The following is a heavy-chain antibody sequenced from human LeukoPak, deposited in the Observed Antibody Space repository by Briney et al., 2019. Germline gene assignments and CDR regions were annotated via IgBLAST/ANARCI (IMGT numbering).Heavy chain of an antibody. D-gene: IGHD3-10*01. CDR2: ISSSGYTI. V-gene: IGHV3-48*03. CDR3: ARPTGGQYIDY. J-gene: IGHJ4*02. Sequence: SGGSLRLSCAAPGFTFSNYEMNWVRQAPGKGLEWVAYISSSGYTIHYADSVKGRFTISRDNAKNTLHLQMNSLRAEDTAVYYCARPTGGQYIDYWGQGTLVTVSS. CDR1: GFTFSNYE.